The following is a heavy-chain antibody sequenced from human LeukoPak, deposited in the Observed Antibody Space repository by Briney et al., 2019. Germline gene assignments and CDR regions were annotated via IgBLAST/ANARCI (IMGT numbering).Heavy chain of an antibody. Sequence: GGSLRLSCVASGFTFTTYSMNWVRLAPGKGLEWVSSISTTGDFIHYADSVKGRFTISRDNAKNSLYLQMNSLRAEDTAIYYCARSTYDILTGYYFDYWGQGTLVTVSS. V-gene: IGHV3-21*01. D-gene: IGHD3-9*01. J-gene: IGHJ4*02. CDR3: ARSTYDILTGYYFDY. CDR1: GFTFTTYS. CDR2: ISTTGDFI.